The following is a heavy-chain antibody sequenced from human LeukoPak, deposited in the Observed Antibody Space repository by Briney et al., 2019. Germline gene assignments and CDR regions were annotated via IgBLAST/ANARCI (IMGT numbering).Heavy chain of an antibody. CDR3: ASFGGRGGSAFDI. CDR1: GFTVSSNY. CDR2: IYSGGST. V-gene: IGHV3-53*01. Sequence: GGSLRLSCAASGFTVSSNYMGWVRQAPGKGLEWVSVIYSGGSTYYADSVKGRFTISRDNSKNTLYLQMNSLRAEDTAVYYCASFGGRGGSAFDIWGQGTMVTVSS. D-gene: IGHD3-10*01. J-gene: IGHJ3*02.